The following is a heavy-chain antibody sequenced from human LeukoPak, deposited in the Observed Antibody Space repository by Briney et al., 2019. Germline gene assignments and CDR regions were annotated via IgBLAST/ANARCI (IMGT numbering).Heavy chain of an antibody. CDR2: IWGDQRYK. CDR3: ARDGNGDYGNYYYGMDV. D-gene: IGHD4-17*01. V-gene: IGHV3-33*01. J-gene: IGHJ6*02. CDR1: GFSLSNYG. Sequence: PGTSLTLSCTASGFSLSNYGMHWVRQAPGKGLEWVAIIWGDQRYKHYADSVKGRFTISRDNSKNTLYLEMNSLRVEDTAVYYCARDGNGDYGNYYYGMDVWGQGTTVTVSS.